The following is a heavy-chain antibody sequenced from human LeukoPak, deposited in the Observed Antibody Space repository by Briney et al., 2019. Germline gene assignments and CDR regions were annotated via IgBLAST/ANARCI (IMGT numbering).Heavy chain of an antibody. CDR2: IGGSGVTT. V-gene: IGHV3-23*01. CDR1: GFTFSSYA. J-gene: IGHJ1*01. D-gene: IGHD1-26*01. CDR3: AKRVVVGATSPYSDFQD. Sequence: PGGSLRLSCVASGFTFSSYAMGWVRQAPGKGLEWVSAIGGSGVTTHYAGSVKGRFSIFRDNSKNTLYLQMDSLRAEDTALYYCAKRVVVGATSPYSDFQDWGQGTLVTVSS.